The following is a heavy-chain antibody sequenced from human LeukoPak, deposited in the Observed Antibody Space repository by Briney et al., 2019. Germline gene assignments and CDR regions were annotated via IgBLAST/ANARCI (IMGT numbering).Heavy chain of an antibody. CDR1: GYTFTSYG. CDR3: ARGVTDYYYYYMDV. CDR2: ISAYNGNT. Sequence: ASVKVSSKASGYTFTSYGISWVRQAPGQGLEWMGWISAYNGNTNYAQKLQGRVTMTTDTSTSTAYMELRSLRSDDTAVYYCARGVTDYYYYYMDVWGKGTTVTVSS. D-gene: IGHD4-11*01. V-gene: IGHV1-18*01. J-gene: IGHJ6*03.